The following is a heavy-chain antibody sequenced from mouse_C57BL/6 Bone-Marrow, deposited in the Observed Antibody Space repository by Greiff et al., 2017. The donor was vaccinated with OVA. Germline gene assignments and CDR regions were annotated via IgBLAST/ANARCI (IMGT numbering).Heavy chain of an antibody. CDR3: ARSYYGNYVDYFDY. CDR1: GYTFTSYW. D-gene: IGHD2-1*01. V-gene: IGHV1-55*01. CDR2: IYPGSGST. J-gene: IGHJ2*01. Sequence: QVQLQQPGAELVKPGASVKMSCKASGYTFTSYWITWVKQRPGQGLEWIGDIYPGSGSTNYNEKFKSKATLTVDTSSSTAYMQLSSLTSEDSAFYYCARSYYGNYVDYFDYWGQGTTLTVSS.